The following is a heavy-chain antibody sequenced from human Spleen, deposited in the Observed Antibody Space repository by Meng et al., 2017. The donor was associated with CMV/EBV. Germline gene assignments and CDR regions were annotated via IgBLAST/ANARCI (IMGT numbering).Heavy chain of an antibody. J-gene: IGHJ6*02. D-gene: IGHD4-11*01. V-gene: IGHV3-53*01. CDR3: ARGHDYRGLGLHSNLLYWIYYYYGMDV. CDR2: IQSGGAT. Sequence: WVRQAPGKGRGSVAIIQSGGATDYGDSLKARLTISRDNSKNTLHLQTNSLRAEGTAVYYCARGHDYRGLGLHSNLLYWIYYYYGMDVWGQGTTVTVSS.